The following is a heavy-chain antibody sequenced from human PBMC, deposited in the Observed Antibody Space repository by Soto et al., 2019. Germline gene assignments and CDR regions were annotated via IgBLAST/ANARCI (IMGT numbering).Heavy chain of an antibody. CDR2: MSGDGRQK. Sequence: GSLRPSCAASGFTFGSDWMTWVRQAPWKVLAWLANMSGDGRQKHYVGSLKGRFTISRDNAKNSLFLQMNSLRAEDTAIYYCARGDIDFHFWGLGTLVTVSS. CDR1: GFTFGSDW. V-gene: IGHV3-7*01. CDR3: ARGDIDFHF. D-gene: IGHD3-3*01. J-gene: IGHJ1*01.